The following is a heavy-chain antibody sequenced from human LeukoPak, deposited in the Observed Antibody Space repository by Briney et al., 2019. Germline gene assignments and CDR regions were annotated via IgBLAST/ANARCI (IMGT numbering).Heavy chain of an antibody. CDR3: ASYARAFTYYYGSGSYDNPNWFDP. CDR1: GGSISSGSYY. Sequence: SETLSLTCTVSGGSISSGSYYWSWIRQPAGKGLEWIGRIYTSGSTNYNPSLKSRVTISVDTSKNQFSLKLSSVTAADTAVYYCASYARAFTYYYGSGSYDNPNWFDPWGQGTLVTVSS. V-gene: IGHV4-61*02. J-gene: IGHJ5*02. D-gene: IGHD3-10*01. CDR2: IYTSGST.